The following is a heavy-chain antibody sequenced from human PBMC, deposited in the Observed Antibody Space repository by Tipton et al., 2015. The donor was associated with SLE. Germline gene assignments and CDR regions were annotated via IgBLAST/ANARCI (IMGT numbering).Heavy chain of an antibody. CDR1: GGSFSGYY. Sequence: TLSLTCAVYGGSFSGYYWSWIRQHPGKGLEWIGYIYYSGTTYYNPSLKSRVTISLDTSKNQFSLRLRSVTAADTAVYFCATEPFEFSNFDYWGQGTLVTVSS. J-gene: IGHJ4*02. V-gene: IGHV4-34*01. CDR3: ATEPFEFSNFDY. CDR2: IYYSGTT. D-gene: IGHD1-26*01.